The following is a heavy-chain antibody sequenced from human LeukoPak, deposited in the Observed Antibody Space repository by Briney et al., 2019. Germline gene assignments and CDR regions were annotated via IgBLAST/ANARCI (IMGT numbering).Heavy chain of an antibody. D-gene: IGHD3-10*01. CDR2: INAGNGNT. J-gene: IGHJ4*02. CDR3: ARGSYFYGSGSFMGSGY. Sequence: ASVKVSCKASGYTFTSYYMHWVRQAPGQRLEWMGWINAGNGNTEYSQNLQDRVTITRDTSATTAYMELSSLRSEDTAVYYCARGSYFYGSGSFMGSGYWGQGTLVTVSS. CDR1: GYTFTSYY. V-gene: IGHV1-3*01.